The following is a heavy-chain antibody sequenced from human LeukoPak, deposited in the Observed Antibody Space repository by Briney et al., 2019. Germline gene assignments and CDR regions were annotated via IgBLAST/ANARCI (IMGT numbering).Heavy chain of an antibody. V-gene: IGHV1-46*01. CDR1: GYTFTSYY. J-gene: IGHJ4*02. CDR2: INPSGGST. D-gene: IGHD1-26*01. Sequence: ASVKVSCKASGYTFTSYYMHWVRQAPGQGLEWMGIINPSGGSTNYAQKFQGRVTMTRDTSTSTVYMELSSLRSEDTAVYYCARQWELQGEFDYWGQGTLVTVSS. CDR3: ARQWELQGEFDY.